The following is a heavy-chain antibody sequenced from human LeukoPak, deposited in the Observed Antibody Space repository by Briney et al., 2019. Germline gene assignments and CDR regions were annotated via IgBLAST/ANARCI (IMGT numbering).Heavy chain of an antibody. D-gene: IGHD4-17*01. CDR3: ARAHTRFYDYGDPYYFDY. CDR2: INPNSGGT. Sequence: GASVKVSCKASGYTFTGYYMHWVRQAPGQGLEWMGWINPNSGGTNYAQKFQGWVTMTRDTSISTAYMELSRLRSDDTAVYYCARAHTRFYDYGDPYYFDYWGQGTLVTVSS. V-gene: IGHV1-2*04. J-gene: IGHJ4*02. CDR1: GYTFTGYY.